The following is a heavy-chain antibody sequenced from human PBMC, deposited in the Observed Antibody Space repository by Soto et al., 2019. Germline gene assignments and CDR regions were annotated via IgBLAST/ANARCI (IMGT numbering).Heavy chain of an antibody. Sequence: GGSLRLSCAASGFTFSSYAMSWVRQAPGKGLEWVSAISGSGGSTYYAASVKGRFTIYRDNSKNTLYLQMNSLRAEDTAVYYWAKDLVPNWAYDYWGQGPLVTVSS. CDR1: GFTFSSYA. CDR3: AKDLVPNWAYDY. D-gene: IGHD6-6*01. CDR2: ISGSGGST. V-gene: IGHV3-23*01. J-gene: IGHJ4*02.